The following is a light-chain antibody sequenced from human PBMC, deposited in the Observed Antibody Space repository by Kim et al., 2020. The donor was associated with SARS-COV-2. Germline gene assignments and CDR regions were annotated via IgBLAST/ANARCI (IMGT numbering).Light chain of an antibody. CDR2: DAS. V-gene: IGKV3-15*01. CDR1: QSISFN. Sequence: VSIGERATLSCRTSQSISFNVAWYQHKPGQAPRLLIRDASTRAPGVPARFSGSGSGTEFILTISSLQSEDLAVYYCQQYGDWPLTFGGGTKVDIK. J-gene: IGKJ4*01. CDR3: QQYGDWPLT.